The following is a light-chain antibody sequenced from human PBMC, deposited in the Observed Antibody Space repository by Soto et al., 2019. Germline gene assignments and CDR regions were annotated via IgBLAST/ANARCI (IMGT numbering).Light chain of an antibody. CDR1: QSISSY. Sequence: DIQMTQSPSSLSASVGDRVTITCRASQSISSYLNWYQQKPGKAPKLLIYAASSLQSGVPSRFSGIGSGTDFTLTISSLQPEDFATYYCQQSYSTPPFTLGPGTKVDIK. J-gene: IGKJ3*01. CDR3: QQSYSTPPFT. CDR2: AAS. V-gene: IGKV1-39*01.